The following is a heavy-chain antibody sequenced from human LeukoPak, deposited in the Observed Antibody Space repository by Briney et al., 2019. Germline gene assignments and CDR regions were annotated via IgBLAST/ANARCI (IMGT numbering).Heavy chain of an antibody. D-gene: IGHD1-26*01. CDR3: AKALGGSGSYRNWFDP. J-gene: IGHJ5*02. V-gene: IGHV3-74*01. CDR2: INEDGSIT. Sequence: GGSLRLSCAVSGFTFRTYWMHWVRQVPGEGLVWVSRINEDGSITNYADSVKGRFSISRDNAKNTLYLQMNSLRAEDTAIYYCAKALGGSGSYRNWFDPWGQGTLVTVSS. CDR1: GFTFRTYW.